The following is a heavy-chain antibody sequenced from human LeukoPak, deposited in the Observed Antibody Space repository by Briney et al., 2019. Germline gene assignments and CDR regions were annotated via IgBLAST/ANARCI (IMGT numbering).Heavy chain of an antibody. D-gene: IGHD6-6*01. Sequence: ASVKVSCKASGYTFTGYYMHWVRQAPGQGLEWMGWINPNSGGTNYAQKFQGWVTMTRDTSISTAYMELSRLRSEDTAVYYCARLPLRSIAVGYYGMDLWGQGTTVTVSS. J-gene: IGHJ6*02. CDR3: ARLPLRSIAVGYYGMDL. V-gene: IGHV1-2*04. CDR2: INPNSGGT. CDR1: GYTFTGYY.